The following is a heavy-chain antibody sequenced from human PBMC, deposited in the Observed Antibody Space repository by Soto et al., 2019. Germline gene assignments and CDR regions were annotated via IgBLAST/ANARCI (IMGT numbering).Heavy chain of an antibody. J-gene: IGHJ4*02. V-gene: IGHV1-2*02. Sequence: ASVKVSCKASGYTFTGYYMHWVRQAPGQGLEWMGWINPNSGGTNYAQKFQGRVTMTRDTSISTAYMELSRLRSDDTAVYYCARGPWIFGVVIRLFDYWGQGTLVTVSS. D-gene: IGHD3-3*01. CDR3: ARGPWIFGVVIRLFDY. CDR1: GYTFTGYY. CDR2: INPNSGGT.